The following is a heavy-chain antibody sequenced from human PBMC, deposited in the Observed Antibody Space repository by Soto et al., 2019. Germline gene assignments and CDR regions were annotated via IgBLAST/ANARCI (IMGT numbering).Heavy chain of an antibody. V-gene: IGHV3-23*01. CDR1: GFTFSSYA. Sequence: EVQLLESGGGLVQPGGSLRLSCAASGFTFSSYAMAWVRQAPGKGLDWVSSISGSGADSYYADSVKGRFTISRDSLKNRLYLQMDTLSPDDTAVYYCAKRRAGSGSYFDNWGQGTLVTVSS. CDR2: ISGSGADS. J-gene: IGHJ1*01. CDR3: AKRRAGSGSYFDN. D-gene: IGHD3-10*01.